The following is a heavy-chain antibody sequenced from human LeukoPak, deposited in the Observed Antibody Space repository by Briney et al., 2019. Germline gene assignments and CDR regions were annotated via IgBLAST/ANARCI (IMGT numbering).Heavy chain of an antibody. Sequence: GGSLRLSCAASGFTFDDYAMHWVRQAPGKGLEWVSLISGDGGSTYYADSVKGRFTISRDNSKNSLYLQMNSLRTEDTALYYCATLSSVGFDYWGQGTLVTVSS. D-gene: IGHD3-22*01. CDR3: ATLSSVGFDY. J-gene: IGHJ4*02. CDR2: ISGDGGST. CDR1: GFTFDDYA. V-gene: IGHV3-43*02.